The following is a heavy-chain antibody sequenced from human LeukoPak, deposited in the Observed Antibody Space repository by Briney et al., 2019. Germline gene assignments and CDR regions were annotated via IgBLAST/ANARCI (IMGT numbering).Heavy chain of an antibody. CDR1: GYSISSGYY. CDR2: IYHSGST. Sequence: KPSETLSLTCAVSGYSISSGYYWGWIRPPPGMGLEWIGSIYHSGSTYYNPSLKSRVTISVDTSKNQFSLKLSSVTAADTAVYYCARVPRGQRFDYWGQGTLVTVSS. V-gene: IGHV4-38-2*01. D-gene: IGHD3-10*01. CDR3: ARVPRGQRFDY. J-gene: IGHJ4*02.